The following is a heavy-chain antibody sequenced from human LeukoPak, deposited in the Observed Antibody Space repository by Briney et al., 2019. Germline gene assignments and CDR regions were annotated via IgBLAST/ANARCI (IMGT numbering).Heavy chain of an antibody. J-gene: IGHJ5*02. D-gene: IGHD3-3*01. CDR3: AREMAITIFGVPNQGWFDP. CDR2: IKQDGSEK. Sequence: PGGSLRLSCAASGFTFNNYWMTWVRQAPGKGLEWVANIKQDGSEKYYVDSVKGRFTISRDNAKNSLYLQMNSLRAEDTAVYYCAREMAITIFGVPNQGWFDPWGQGTLVTVSS. V-gene: IGHV3-7*01. CDR1: GFTFNNYW.